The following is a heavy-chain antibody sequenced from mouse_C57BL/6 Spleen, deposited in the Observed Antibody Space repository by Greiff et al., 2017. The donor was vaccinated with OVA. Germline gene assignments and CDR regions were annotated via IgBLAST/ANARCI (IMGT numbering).Heavy chain of an antibody. CDR1: GYSITSGYY. CDR3: ARVQDYAMDY. V-gene: IGHV3-6*01. D-gene: IGHD3-2*02. CDR2: ISYDGSN. J-gene: IGHJ4*01. Sequence: EVHLVESGPGLVKPSQSLSLTCSVTGYSITSGYYWNWIRQFPGNKLEWMGYISYDGSNNYNPSLKNRISITRDTSKNQFFLKLNSVTTEDTATYYCARVQDYAMDYWGQGTSVTVSS.